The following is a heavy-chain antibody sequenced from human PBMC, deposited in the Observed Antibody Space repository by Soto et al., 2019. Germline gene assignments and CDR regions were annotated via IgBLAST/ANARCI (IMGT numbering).Heavy chain of an antibody. J-gene: IGHJ6*02. CDR2: IAYDGINT. CDR1: ECNSGTYA. V-gene: IGHV3-30-3*01. D-gene: IGHD1-1*01. Sequence: LXLSCVASECNSGTYAIHWVRQAPCKGLQWVALIAYDGINTYYADSVKGRFTISRDNSKNTLHLQMNSLRPEDTGVYFCARVTPGNNLYYFSGLDVWGQGTSVTLSS. CDR3: ARVTPGNNLYYFSGLDV.